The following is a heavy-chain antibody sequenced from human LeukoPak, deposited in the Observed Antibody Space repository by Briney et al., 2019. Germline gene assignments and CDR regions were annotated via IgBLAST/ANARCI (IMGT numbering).Heavy chain of an antibody. CDR3: ARDEDYYDSSGYYYFDY. J-gene: IGHJ4*02. Sequence: GGSLRLSCAASGFTVSSNYMHWVRQAPGKGLEWVAVISYDGSNKYYADSVKGRFTISRDNSKNTLYLQMNSLRAEDTAVYYCARDEDYYDSSGYYYFDYWGQGTLVTVSS. CDR1: GFTVSSNY. D-gene: IGHD3-22*01. V-gene: IGHV3-30-3*01. CDR2: ISYDGSNK.